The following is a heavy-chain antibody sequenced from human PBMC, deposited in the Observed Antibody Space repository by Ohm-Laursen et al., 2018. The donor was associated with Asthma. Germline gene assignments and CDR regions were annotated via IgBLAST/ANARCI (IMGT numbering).Heavy chain of an antibody. D-gene: IGHD1-26*01. CDR3: ARDSGSYYPLFDY. Sequence: SVKVSCKASGYTFTSYAMHWVRQAPGQRLEWMGWINAGNGNTKYSQKFQGRVTITRDTSASTAYMELSSLRSEDTAVYYCARDSGSYYPLFDYWGQGTLVTVSS. CDR2: INAGNGNT. CDR1: GYTFTSYA. V-gene: IGHV1-3*01. J-gene: IGHJ4*02.